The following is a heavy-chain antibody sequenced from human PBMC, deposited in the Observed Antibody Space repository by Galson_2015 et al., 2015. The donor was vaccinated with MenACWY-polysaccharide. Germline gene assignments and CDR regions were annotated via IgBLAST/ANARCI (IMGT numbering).Heavy chain of an antibody. J-gene: IGHJ4*02. V-gene: IGHV4-30-4*08. D-gene: IGHD3-9*01. CDR2: IHFTGRT. CDR3: ARGFYDILTRYPKNFDY. CDR1: GASISNNDNY. Sequence: LSLTCTVSGASISNNDNYWSWIRRPPGKGLEWIGYIHFTGRTFFNPSLKSRLTISVDASKNQFSLKLTSVTAADTAIYYCARGFYDILTRYPKNFDYWGQGTLVTVSS.